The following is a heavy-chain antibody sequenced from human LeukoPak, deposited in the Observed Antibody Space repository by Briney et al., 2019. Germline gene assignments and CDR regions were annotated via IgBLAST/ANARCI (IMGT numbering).Heavy chain of an antibody. D-gene: IGHD3-16*02. CDR1: GFTFSDYY. J-gene: IGHJ4*02. CDR2: IKQDGSKK. Sequence: GGSLRLSCAASGFTFSDYYMSWIRQAPGKGLEWVANIKQDGSKKYYVDSVKGRFTISRDNAKNSLYLQTNSLRAEDTAVYYCASSVLSFPDYWGQGTLVTVSS. V-gene: IGHV3-7*03. CDR3: ASSVLSFPDY.